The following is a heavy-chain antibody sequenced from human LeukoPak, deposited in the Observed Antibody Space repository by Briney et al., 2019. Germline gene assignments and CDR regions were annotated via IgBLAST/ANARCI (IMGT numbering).Heavy chain of an antibody. CDR2: IYYAGDT. CDR1: GASMTTSY. Sequence: SETLSLTCSVSGASMTTSYWSWVRHPPGKGLEVIGYIYYAGDTNHNPSLRSRVTLSLDTSKNQIPLELRSVTAADTAVYYCVRTARVFDYWGQGILVTVSS. V-gene: IGHV4-59*13. D-gene: IGHD3-10*01. CDR3: VRTARVFDY. J-gene: IGHJ4*02.